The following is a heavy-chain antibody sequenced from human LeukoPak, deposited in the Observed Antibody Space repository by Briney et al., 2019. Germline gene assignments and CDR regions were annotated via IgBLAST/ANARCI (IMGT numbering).Heavy chain of an antibody. D-gene: IGHD3-3*01. V-gene: IGHV3-23*01. CDR1: GFTFSSYA. CDR3: EKHYYDFWSGYSN. CDR2: LSGGGGST. Sequence: GGSLRLSCAASGFTFSSYAMSWVRQAPGKGLEWVSGLSGGGGSTFFADSVKGRFTISRDNSKNTLYVQMNSLRAEDTAVYYCEKHYYDFWSGYSNWGQGTLVTVSS. J-gene: IGHJ4*02.